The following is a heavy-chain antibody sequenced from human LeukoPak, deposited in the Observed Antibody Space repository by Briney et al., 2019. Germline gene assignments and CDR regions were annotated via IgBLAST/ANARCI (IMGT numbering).Heavy chain of an antibody. D-gene: IGHD6-19*01. V-gene: IGHV1-2*02. CDR2: INPNSGGT. J-gene: IGHJ4*02. CDR3: ARGVSVISVAGYFDY. CDR1: GYTFMGYY. Sequence: GASVKVSCKASGYTFMGYYLHWVRQAPGQGLEWMGWINPNSGGTNYAQKFQGRVAMTRVASISTVYMELSSLTSDDTAIYFCARGVSVISVAGYFDYCGQGTLVTVS.